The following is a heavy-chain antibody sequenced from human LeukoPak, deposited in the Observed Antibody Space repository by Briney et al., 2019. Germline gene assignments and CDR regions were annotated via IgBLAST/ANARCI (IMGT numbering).Heavy chain of an antibody. J-gene: IGHJ4*02. CDR1: GYNFASYT. CDR2: INGDNGNT. V-gene: IGHV1-3*01. D-gene: IGHD3-10*01. Sequence: VASVTVSCKTSGYNFASYTMHWLRQAPGQRPEWMGSINGDNGNTKYSEKFQGRVTFTRDTSASSAYMELSRLRSEDTAVYYCARSSSGTYHYWGQGTLVTVSS. CDR3: ARSSSGTYHY.